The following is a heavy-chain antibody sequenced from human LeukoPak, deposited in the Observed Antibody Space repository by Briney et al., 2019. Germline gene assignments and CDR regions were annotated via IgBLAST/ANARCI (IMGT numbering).Heavy chain of an antibody. CDR3: AGSSGYSSSWYFDY. D-gene: IGHD6-13*01. J-gene: IGHJ4*02. CDR1: GYIFTGYY. CDR2: INPNSGGT. V-gene: IGHV1-2*02. Sequence: ASVKVSCKASGYIFTGYYMHWVRQAPGQGLEWMGWINPNSGGTNYAQKFQGRVTMTRDTSISTAYMELSRLRSDDTAVYYCAGSSGYSSSWYFDYWGQGTLVTVSS.